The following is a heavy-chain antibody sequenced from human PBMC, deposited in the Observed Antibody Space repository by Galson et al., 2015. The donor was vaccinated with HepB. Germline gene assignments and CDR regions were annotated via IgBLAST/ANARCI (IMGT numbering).Heavy chain of an antibody. CDR3: ARVRPYSSSSLGGAFDI. CDR1: GGSISSYY. CDR2: IYYSGST. V-gene: IGHV4-59*01. D-gene: IGHD6-6*01. J-gene: IGHJ3*02. Sequence: ETLSLTCTVSGGSISSYYWSWIRQPPGKGLEWIGYIYYSGSTNYNPSLKSRVTISVDTSKNQFSLKLSSVTAADTAVYYCARVRPYSSSSLGGAFDIWGQGTMVTVSS.